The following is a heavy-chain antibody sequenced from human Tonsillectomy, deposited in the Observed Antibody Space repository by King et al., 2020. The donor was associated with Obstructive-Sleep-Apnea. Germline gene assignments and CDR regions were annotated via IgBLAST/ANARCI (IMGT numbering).Heavy chain of an antibody. Sequence: VQLVESGAEVKKPGESLRISCKGSGYNLNNYWISWVRQMPGKGLEWMGRIDPSDSYTNYSPSFQGHVTISADKSISTVYLHWSSLKASDSAMYFCASSYYDSGGYYAADYWGQGTLVTVSS. CDR2: IDPSDSYT. CDR1: GYNLNNYW. J-gene: IGHJ4*02. D-gene: IGHD3-22*01. CDR3: ASSYYDSGGYYAADY. V-gene: IGHV5-10-1*03.